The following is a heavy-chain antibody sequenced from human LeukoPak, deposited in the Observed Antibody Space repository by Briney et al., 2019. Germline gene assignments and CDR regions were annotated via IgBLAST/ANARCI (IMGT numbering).Heavy chain of an antibody. D-gene: IGHD5-18*01. CDR3: ARGRGYSYVNNGMDV. J-gene: IGHJ6*02. CDR1: GFTFSSYW. Sequence: GGSLRLSCAASGFTFSSYWMHWVRQAPGKGLVWVSRINSDGSSTSCADSVKGRFTISRDNAKNTLYLQMNSLRAEDTAVYYCARGRGYSYVNNGMDVWGQGTTVTVSS. V-gene: IGHV3-74*01. CDR2: INSDGSST.